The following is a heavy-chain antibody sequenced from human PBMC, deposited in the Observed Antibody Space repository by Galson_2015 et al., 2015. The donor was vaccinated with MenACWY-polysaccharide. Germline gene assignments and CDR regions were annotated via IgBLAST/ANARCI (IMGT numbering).Heavy chain of an antibody. CDR2: ITSSGGGT. J-gene: IGHJ4*02. D-gene: IGHD2-2*01. V-gene: IGHV3-23*01. Sequence: SLRLSCAASGFTFSSYAMSWVRQAPGKGLEWVSSITSSGGGTYYADSVKGRFTISRDNSKSTLSLQTNSLRAEDTAIYYCAKRCSTSGWYFFDSWGQGILVSVSS. CDR3: AKRCSTSGWYFFDS. CDR1: GFTFSSYA.